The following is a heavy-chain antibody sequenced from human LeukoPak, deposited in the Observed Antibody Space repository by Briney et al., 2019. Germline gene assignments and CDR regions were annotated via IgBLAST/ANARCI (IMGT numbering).Heavy chain of an antibody. CDR1: GYSFNTYW. CDR3: ARHTTGDY. Sequence: GESLKISCKASGYSFNTYWIGWVRQMPGKGLEWMGIIYPRDSDTRHSPSFQGQVTISADKSISTAYLQWSSLRASDTAIYYCARHTTGDYWGQGTLVTVSS. J-gene: IGHJ4*02. D-gene: IGHD1-1*01. CDR2: IYPRDSDT. V-gene: IGHV5-51*01.